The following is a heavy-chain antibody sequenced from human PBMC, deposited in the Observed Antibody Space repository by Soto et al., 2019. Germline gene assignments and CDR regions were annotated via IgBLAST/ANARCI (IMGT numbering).Heavy chain of an antibody. Sequence: ASVKVSCKASGYTFTSYGISWVRQAPGQGLEWMGWISAYNGNTNYAQKLQGRVTMTTDTSTSTAYMELRSLRSDDTAVYYCARALTPLYCSGGSCVDALDIWGQGTMVTVSS. CDR1: GYTFTSYG. J-gene: IGHJ3*02. CDR3: ARALTPLYCSGGSCVDALDI. CDR2: ISAYNGNT. D-gene: IGHD2-15*01. V-gene: IGHV1-18*01.